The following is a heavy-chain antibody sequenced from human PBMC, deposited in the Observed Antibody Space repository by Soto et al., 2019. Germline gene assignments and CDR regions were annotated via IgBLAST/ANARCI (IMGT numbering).Heavy chain of an antibody. CDR1: GGSISSSSYY. V-gene: IGHV4-39*01. J-gene: IGHJ6*02. D-gene: IGHD2-15*01. CDR2: IYYSGST. Sequence: SETLSLACTVSGGSISSSSYYWGWIRQPPGKGLEWIGSIYYSGSTYYNPSLKSRVTISVDTSKNQFSLKLSSVTAADTAVYYCARTPIRKWATHTEDYYYYGMDVWGQGTTVTVSS. CDR3: ARTPIRKWATHTEDYYYYGMDV.